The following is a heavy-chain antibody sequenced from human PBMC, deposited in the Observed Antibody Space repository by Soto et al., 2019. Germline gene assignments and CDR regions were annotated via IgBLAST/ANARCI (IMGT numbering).Heavy chain of an antibody. J-gene: IGHJ4*02. V-gene: IGHV4-30-4*01. D-gene: IGHD6-6*01. CDR3: AREYVEYSSSSGFDY. Sequence: SETLSLTCTVSGGSISSGDYYWSWIRQPPGKGLEWIGYIYYSGSTYYNPSLKSRVTISVDTSKSQFSLKLSSVTAADTAVYYCAREYVEYSSSSGFDYWGQGTLVTVSS. CDR2: IYYSGST. CDR1: GGSISSGDYY.